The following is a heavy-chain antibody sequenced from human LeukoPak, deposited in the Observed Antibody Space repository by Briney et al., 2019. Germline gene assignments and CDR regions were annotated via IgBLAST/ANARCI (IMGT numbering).Heavy chain of an antibody. Sequence: ASLRVSCKASVYTFTSYYVHSGRHAPGHALEWIGMINPTGGSTGYAQKFQGRVTMTRDMSTSTDYMELSSLRSEDTAIYYCARDNSVGDNAWWFDPWGQGTLVTVSS. CDR2: INPTGGST. J-gene: IGHJ5*02. CDR1: VYTFTSYY. CDR3: ARDNSVGDNAWWFDP. V-gene: IGHV1-46*01. D-gene: IGHD1-26*01.